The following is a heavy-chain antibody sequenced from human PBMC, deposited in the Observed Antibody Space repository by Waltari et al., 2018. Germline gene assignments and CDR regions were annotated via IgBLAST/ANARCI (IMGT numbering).Heavy chain of an antibody. Sequence: QVQLQQWGAGLLKPSETLSLTCAVYGGSFSGYYWSWIRQRPGKGLEWIGEINHSGSTNSNPSLKSRVTISVDTSTNQFSLKLSSVTAADTAVYYCARGVETSSYYVSGSYYISYYFDCWGQGTLVTVSS. D-gene: IGHD3-10*01. CDR3: ARGVETSSYYVSGSYYISYYFDC. CDR1: GGSFSGYY. J-gene: IGHJ4*02. CDR2: INHSGST. V-gene: IGHV4-34*01.